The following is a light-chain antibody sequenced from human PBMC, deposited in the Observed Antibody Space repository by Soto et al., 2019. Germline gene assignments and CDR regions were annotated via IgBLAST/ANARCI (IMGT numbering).Light chain of an antibody. Sequence: DIQMTQAPSTLYASVGHRVTITCRASQSISYWLAWYQQKPGKAPKVLIYDDSTLESGVPSRFSGSGSGTEFTLTISSLQPDDLATYYCQQYDTDWTFGQGTKVDIK. CDR1: QSISYW. CDR3: QQYDTDWT. J-gene: IGKJ1*01. CDR2: DDS. V-gene: IGKV1-5*01.